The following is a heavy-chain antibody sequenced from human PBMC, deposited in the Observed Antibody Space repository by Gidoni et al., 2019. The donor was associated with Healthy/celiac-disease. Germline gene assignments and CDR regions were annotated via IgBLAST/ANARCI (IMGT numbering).Heavy chain of an antibody. CDR2: ICSNDET. V-gene: IGHV2-26*01. CDR3: ARIISSGWYWAFDY. D-gene: IGHD6-19*01. J-gene: IGHJ4*02. CDR1: GFSLSNVRMG. Sequence: QVTLKESGPGLVKPTETRTLTCTVAGFSLSNVRMGVSWICQPPGKALAWLAHICSNDETSYSTSRTSRLTISKATSKNLVVLTMTNMDPVDTATYYCARIISSGWYWAFDYWGQGTLVTVSS.